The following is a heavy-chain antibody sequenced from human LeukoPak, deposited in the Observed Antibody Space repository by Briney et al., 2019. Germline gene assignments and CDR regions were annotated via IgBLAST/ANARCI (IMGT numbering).Heavy chain of an antibody. V-gene: IGHV4-4*07. CDR3: ARVNRNDYDSSGYYSSYYYYYMDV. Sequence: SSGTLSLTCTVSGGCISSYYCSWIRQPAGKGLEWIGRIYTSGSTNYNPSLKSRVTMSVDTSKNQFSLKLSSVTAADTAVYYCARVNRNDYDSSGYYSSYYYYYMDVWGKGTTVTVSS. J-gene: IGHJ6*03. D-gene: IGHD3-22*01. CDR1: GGCISSYY. CDR2: IYTSGST.